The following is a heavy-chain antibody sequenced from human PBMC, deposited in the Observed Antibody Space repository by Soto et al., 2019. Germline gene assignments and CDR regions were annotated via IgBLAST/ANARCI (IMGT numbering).Heavy chain of an antibody. CDR3: ARASTVLNPHWYFDL. V-gene: IGHV3-74*01. CDR1: GFTFSSYW. D-gene: IGHD4-17*01. CDR2: INSDGSTT. J-gene: IGHJ2*01. Sequence: EVQLVESGGGLVQPGGSLRLSCAASGFTFSSYWMHWVRQAPGKGLVWVSRINSDGSTTSYADSVKGRFTISRDNAKNTLYLQMNSLTAEDTAVYYCARASTVLNPHWYFDLWGRGILVTVSS.